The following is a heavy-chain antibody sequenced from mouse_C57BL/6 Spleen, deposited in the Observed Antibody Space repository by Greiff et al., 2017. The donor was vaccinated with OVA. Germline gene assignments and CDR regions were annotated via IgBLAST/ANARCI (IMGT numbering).Heavy chain of an antibody. Sequence: VQLQQSGPELVKPGASVKISCKASGYAFSSSWMNWVKQRPGKGLEWIGRIYPGDGDTNYNGKFKGKATLTADKYSSTAYMQLSSLTSEDSAVYFCARSYDKRFDYWGQGTTLTFSS. CDR1: GYAFSSSW. D-gene: IGHD2-12*01. J-gene: IGHJ2*01. V-gene: IGHV1-82*01. CDR2: IYPGDGDT. CDR3: ARSYDKRFDY.